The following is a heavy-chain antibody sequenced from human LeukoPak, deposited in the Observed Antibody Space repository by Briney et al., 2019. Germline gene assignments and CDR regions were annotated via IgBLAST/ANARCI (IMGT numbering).Heavy chain of an antibody. J-gene: IGHJ3*02. V-gene: IGHV3-33*01. CDR2: IWYDGSNK. D-gene: IGHD4-17*01. CDR3: ARAPPGYGDYEVAFDT. Sequence: GGSLRLSCAASGFTLSSYGMHWVRQAPGKGLEWVAVIWYDGSNKYYADSVKGRFTISRDNSKNTLYLQMNSLRAEDTAVYYCARAPPGYGDYEVAFDTWGQGTMVTVSS. CDR1: GFTLSSYG.